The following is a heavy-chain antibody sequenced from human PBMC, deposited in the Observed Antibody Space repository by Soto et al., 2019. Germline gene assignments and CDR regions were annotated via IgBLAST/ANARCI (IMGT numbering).Heavy chain of an antibody. V-gene: IGHV4-4*02. CDR3: ARVSGSYYYGMDV. CDR2: IYHSGST. D-gene: IGHD1-26*01. J-gene: IGHJ6*02. Sequence: SETLCVTCAVAGGSISSSNWWSWVRQPPGKGLEWIGEIYHSGSTNYNPSLKSRVTMSVDKSKNQFSLKLSSVTAADTAVYYCARVSGSYYYGMDVWGQGTTVTVSS. CDR1: GGSISSSNW.